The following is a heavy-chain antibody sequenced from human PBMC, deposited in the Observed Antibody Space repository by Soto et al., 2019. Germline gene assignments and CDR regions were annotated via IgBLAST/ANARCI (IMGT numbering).Heavy chain of an antibody. CDR1: GFTFSSYA. Sequence: EVQLLESGGGLVQPGGSLRLSCAASGFTFSSYAMSWVRQAPEKGLEWVSGISGGGGSTYYADSVKGRFTVSRDNSKNTLYLQMTGLGAEDTAVYYCAKEPAVESISFDYWGQGTLVTVSS. D-gene: IGHD3-9*01. CDR3: AKEPAVESISFDY. CDR2: ISGGGGST. J-gene: IGHJ4*02. V-gene: IGHV3-23*01.